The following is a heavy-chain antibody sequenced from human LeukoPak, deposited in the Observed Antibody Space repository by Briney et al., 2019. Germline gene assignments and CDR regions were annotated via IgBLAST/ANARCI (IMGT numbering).Heavy chain of an antibody. J-gene: IGHJ6*03. D-gene: IGHD2-15*01. CDR3: AKDLRQHATYYMDV. Sequence: PGRSLRLSCAASGFTFSSYGMHWVRQAPGKGLEWVAFIRYDGSNKYYADSVKGRFTISRDNSKNTLYLQMNSLRAEDTAVYYCAKDLRQHATYYMDVWGKGTTVTVSS. CDR1: GFTFSSYG. V-gene: IGHV3-30*02. CDR2: IRYDGSNK.